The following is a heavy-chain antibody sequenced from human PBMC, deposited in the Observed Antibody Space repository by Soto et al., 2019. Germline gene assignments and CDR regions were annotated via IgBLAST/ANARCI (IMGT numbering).Heavy chain of an antibody. CDR3: ARIIVVVPAAIVPLDP. D-gene: IGHD2-2*02. V-gene: IGHV1-18*01. CDR1: CYTFTSYG. CDR2: ISAYNGNT. Sequence: ASVNVSFKDSCYTFTSYGISWVRQAPGQGLEWMGWISAYNGNTNYAQKLQGRVTMTTDTSTSTAYMELRNLRSDDTAVYYCARIIVVVPAAIVPLDPWGQGTLVTVSS. J-gene: IGHJ5*02.